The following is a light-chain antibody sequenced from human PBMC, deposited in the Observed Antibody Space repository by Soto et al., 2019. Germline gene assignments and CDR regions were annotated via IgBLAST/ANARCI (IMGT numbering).Light chain of an antibody. CDR1: QSVSSN. Sequence: EIVMTQSPATLSMSPGERATLSCRASQSVSSNLAWYQQKPGQAPRLLIYGASTRATGIPARFSGSGSGTEFTLTISNLQSEDFAVYYWQQYNNWPPLTFGRGTKVEIK. CDR3: QQYNNWPPLT. J-gene: IGKJ4*01. CDR2: GAS. V-gene: IGKV3D-15*01.